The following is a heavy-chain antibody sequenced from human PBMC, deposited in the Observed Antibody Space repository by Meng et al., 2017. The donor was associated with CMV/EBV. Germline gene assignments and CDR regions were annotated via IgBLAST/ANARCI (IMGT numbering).Heavy chain of an antibody. J-gene: IGHJ4*02. D-gene: IGHD2-15*01. CDR3: ARDQGLLAN. Sequence: GGSLRLSCAASGFTFNNYWMTWVRQAPGKGLEWVANIKADGSEKYYVNSVKGRFTISRDNAKKSLVLQMNSLGADDTAVYYCARDQGLLANWGQGTLVTVSS. CDR1: GFTFNNYW. V-gene: IGHV3-7*01. CDR2: IKADGSEK.